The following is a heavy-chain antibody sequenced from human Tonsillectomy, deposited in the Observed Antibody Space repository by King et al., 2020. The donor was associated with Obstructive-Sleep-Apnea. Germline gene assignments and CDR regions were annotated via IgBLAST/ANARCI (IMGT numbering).Heavy chain of an antibody. J-gene: IGHJ6*02. V-gene: IGHV7-4-1*02. Sequence: VQLVESGSELKKPEASVKLSCKASGYTFTNYVMNWVRQAPGQGFEWMGWINTNTGKTTNAQGFTGRFVFSLDTSVSTAYLQITSLKTEDTAVYYCARVSYDSRGRHYGMDVWGQGTTVTVSS. D-gene: IGHD3-22*01. CDR3: ARVSYDSRGRHYGMDV. CDR2: INTNTGKT. CDR1: GYTFTNYV.